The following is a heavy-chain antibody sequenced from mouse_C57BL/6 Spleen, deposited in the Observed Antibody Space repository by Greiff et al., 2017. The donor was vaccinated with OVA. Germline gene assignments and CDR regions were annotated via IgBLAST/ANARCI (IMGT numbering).Heavy chain of an antibody. D-gene: IGHD3-1*01. V-gene: IGHV5-4*01. Sequence: EVKLQESGGGLVKPGGSLKLSCAASGFTFSSYAMSWVRQTPEKRLEWVATISDGGSYTYYPDNVKGRFTISRDNAKNNLYLQMSHLKSEDTAMYYCARDGGLLYFDYWGQGTTLTVSS. CDR1: GFTFSSYA. J-gene: IGHJ2*01. CDR3: ARDGGLLYFDY. CDR2: ISDGGSYT.